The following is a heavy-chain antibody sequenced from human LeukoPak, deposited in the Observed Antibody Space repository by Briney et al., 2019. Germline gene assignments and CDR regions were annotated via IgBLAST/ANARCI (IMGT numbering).Heavy chain of an antibody. D-gene: IGHD4-23*01. Sequence: GGSLRLSCAASLFSFSSYVMNWVRQSPGKGLEWVSGITGSGSNTYYADSVKGRFTISRDNAKNHLYLQMDSLRPEDTALYYCAKDHDYGANSGLDYWGQGTLVTVSS. CDR3: AKDHDYGANSGLDY. CDR2: ITGSGSNT. J-gene: IGHJ4*02. V-gene: IGHV3-23*01. CDR1: LFSFSSYV.